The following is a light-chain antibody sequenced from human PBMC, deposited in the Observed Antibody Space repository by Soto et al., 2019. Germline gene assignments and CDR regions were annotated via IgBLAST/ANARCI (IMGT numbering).Light chain of an antibody. V-gene: IGLV3-1*01. Sequence: SYELTQPPSVSVSPGQTASITCSGDKLGDKYACWYQQKPCQSPVLVIYQDSKRPSGITERFSGSNSGNTATLTISGTQDRDEADYYCQAWDSSTPVFGGRTKLTVL. J-gene: IGLJ2*01. CDR1: KLGDKY. CDR2: QDS. CDR3: QAWDSSTPV.